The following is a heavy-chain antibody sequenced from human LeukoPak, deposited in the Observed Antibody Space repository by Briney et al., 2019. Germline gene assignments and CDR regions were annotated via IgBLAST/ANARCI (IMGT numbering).Heavy chain of an antibody. D-gene: IGHD3-22*01. J-gene: IGHJ4*02. CDR1: GYTFTGYY. V-gene: IGHV1-2*02. Sequence: GASVKVSCKASGYTFTGYYMHWVRHAPGQGLEWMGWINPNSGGTNYAQKFQGRVTMTRDTSISTAYMELSRLRSDDTAVYYCARAQVDYYDSSGYYIFVYWGQGTLVTVSS. CDR2: INPNSGGT. CDR3: ARAQVDYYDSSGYYIFVY.